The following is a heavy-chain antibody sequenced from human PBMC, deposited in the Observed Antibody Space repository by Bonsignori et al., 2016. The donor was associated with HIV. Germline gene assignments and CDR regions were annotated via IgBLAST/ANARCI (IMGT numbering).Heavy chain of an antibody. CDR1: GLTFSTNW. D-gene: IGHD3-10*01. V-gene: IGHV3-7*03. CDR2: IKQDGSEE. Sequence: GESLKISCAASGLTFSTNWMTWVRQAPGKGLEWVASIKQDGSEEYYVDAVKGRFTISRDNGESSVHLQMNSLRAEDTGVYFCARVLGVILVRGVPLGSYYFDFWSQGTLVTVSS. CDR3: ARVLGVILVRGVPLGSYYFDF. J-gene: IGHJ4*02.